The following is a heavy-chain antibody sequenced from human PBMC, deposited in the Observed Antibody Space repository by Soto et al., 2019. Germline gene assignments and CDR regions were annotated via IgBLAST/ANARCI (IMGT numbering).Heavy chain of an antibody. V-gene: IGHV3-21*01. CDR3: ARFRSGGTGDY. Sequence: GGSLRLSCAASGFTFSSYSMNWVRQAPGKGLEWVASISSSSSYIYYADSVKGRFTISRDNAKNSLYLQMNSLRAEDTAVYYCARFRSGGTGDYWGQGTLVTVS. CDR1: GFTFSSYS. CDR2: ISSSSSYI. D-gene: IGHD2-15*01. J-gene: IGHJ4*02.